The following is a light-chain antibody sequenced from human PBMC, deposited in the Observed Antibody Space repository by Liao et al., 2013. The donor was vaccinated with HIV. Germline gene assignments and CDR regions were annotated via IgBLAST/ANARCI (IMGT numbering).Light chain of an antibody. CDR3: QVWDNSSYQGV. V-gene: IGLV3-21*04. CDR2: NDS. CDR1: NIGSKS. J-gene: IGLJ2*01. Sequence: SYMLTQPPSVSVAPGKTARIICGGNNIGSKSVHWYQQKPGQAPVLVIYNDSDRPSGIPERFSGSNSGNTATLTISRVEAGDEADYYCQVWDNSSYQGVFGGGTRLTVL.